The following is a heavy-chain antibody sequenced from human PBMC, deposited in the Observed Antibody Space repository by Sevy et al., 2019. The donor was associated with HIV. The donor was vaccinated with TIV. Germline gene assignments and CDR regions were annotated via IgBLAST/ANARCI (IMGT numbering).Heavy chain of an antibody. CDR1: GFTFSSYT. D-gene: IGHD2-21*01. CDR2: ISYDGSDK. V-gene: IGHV3-30*04. CDR3: ARDRYAGPNMSYLDY. J-gene: IGHJ4*02. Sequence: GGSLRLSCAASGFTFSSYTMHWVRQAPGKGLEWVALISYDGSDKYYGDSVKGRFTISGDNSKNTLYLQMNSLTPGDTAGYYCARDRYAGPNMSYLDYWAQGTLVTVSS.